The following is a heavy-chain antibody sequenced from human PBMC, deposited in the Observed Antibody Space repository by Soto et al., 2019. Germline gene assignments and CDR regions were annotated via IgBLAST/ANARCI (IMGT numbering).Heavy chain of an antibody. CDR2: INHRGST. J-gene: IGHJ3*02. V-gene: IGHV4-34*01. Sequence: SETLSLTCAVSGWSFFYYLWSWIRQSPGNGLERNGEINHRGSTNYNPSLQSRAHIPIDTSSHQFSLKLSSVTAADPAVYYCARRPDVFAIWSQGTM. CDR1: GWSFFYYL. CDR3: ARRPDVFAI.